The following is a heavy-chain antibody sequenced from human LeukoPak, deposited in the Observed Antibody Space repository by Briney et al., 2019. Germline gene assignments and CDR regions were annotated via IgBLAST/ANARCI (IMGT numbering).Heavy chain of an antibody. Sequence: GGSLRLSCAASGFTFSSYSMNWVRQAPGKGLERVSFISSSGTTIYYADSVKGRFTISRDNAKNSLSLQMNSLRAEDTAVYYCAREYNAAFDIWGQGTMGTVSS. D-gene: IGHD5-24*01. J-gene: IGHJ3*02. CDR2: ISSSGTTI. CDR1: GFTFSSYS. CDR3: AREYNAAFDI. V-gene: IGHV3-48*04.